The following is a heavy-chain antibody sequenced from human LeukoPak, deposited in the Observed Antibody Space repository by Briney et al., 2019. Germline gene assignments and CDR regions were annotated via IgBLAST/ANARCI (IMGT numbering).Heavy chain of an antibody. D-gene: IGHD1-26*01. V-gene: IGHV4-39*07. J-gene: IGHJ4*02. CDR1: GASISTRGYY. Sequence: SETLSLTCTVSGASISTRGYYWGCIRQPPGNGLEWIGTIYYRGNTYYNPSLEGRVTMSVDTSKNQFSLKLSSVTAADTAVYYCARQGELAEFDYWGQGTLVTVSS. CDR3: ARQGELAEFDY. CDR2: IYYRGNT.